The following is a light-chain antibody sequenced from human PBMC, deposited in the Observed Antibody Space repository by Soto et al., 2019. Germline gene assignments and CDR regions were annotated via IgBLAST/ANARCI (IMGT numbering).Light chain of an antibody. V-gene: IGKV1-39*01. CDR3: QQSYSTPWT. J-gene: IGKJ1*01. CDR2: AAS. Sequence: DIQMTQSPSSLSASVGDRVTITCRASQSISSYLNWYQQKPGKAPKLLIYAASSLQRGVPSRFSGSGSGTDFTLTISILQPVDFATYYCQQSYSTPWTFGQGTKVDIK. CDR1: QSISSY.